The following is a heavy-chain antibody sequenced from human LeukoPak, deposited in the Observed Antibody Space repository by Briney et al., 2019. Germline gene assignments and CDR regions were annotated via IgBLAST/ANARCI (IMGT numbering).Heavy chain of an antibody. CDR1: GFTFSSYA. CDR2: INHSGST. CDR3: AGDSSGYYEFDY. Sequence: ESLTLSCAASGFTFSSYALCWVRQAQGPGLEWIGEINHSGSTNYNPSLNSRVIISVDTSKNQFSLNLSPGTAADTAVYSCAGDSSGYYEFDYWGQGTLVTVSS. J-gene: IGHJ4*02. D-gene: IGHD3-22*01. V-gene: IGHV4-34*08.